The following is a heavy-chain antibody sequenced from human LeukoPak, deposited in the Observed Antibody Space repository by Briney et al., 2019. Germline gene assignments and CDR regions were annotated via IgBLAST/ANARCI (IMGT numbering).Heavy chain of an antibody. CDR3: ARDQGLTAPPPYGLDV. J-gene: IGHJ6*02. V-gene: IGHV1-69*04. D-gene: IGHD5-18*01. CDR2: IIPVLNIT. Sequence: ASVQVSCKTSGGTFSTSAITWVRQAPGQGLEWMGRIIPVLNITTYAQRFQGRVTITAGTSTSTVYMELSSLRSEETAVYYCARDQGLTAPPPYGLDVWGQGTTVIVSS. CDR1: GGTFSTSA.